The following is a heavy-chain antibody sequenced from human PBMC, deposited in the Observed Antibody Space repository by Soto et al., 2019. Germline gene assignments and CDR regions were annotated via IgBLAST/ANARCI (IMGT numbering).Heavy chain of an antibody. CDR1: GFTFSDHY. J-gene: IGHJ4*02. CDR2: IRNKVNRYTT. CDR3: TRGTGTVTTINLDY. Sequence: EVQLVESGGGLVQPGGSLRLSCAASGFTFSDHYMDWVRQAPGKGLEWVGRIRNKVNRYTTEYAASVKGRFIISRDDSQNSLYLQMNSLKTEDTAVYYCTRGTGTVTTINLDYWGQGTLVTVSS. D-gene: IGHD4-17*01. V-gene: IGHV3-72*01.